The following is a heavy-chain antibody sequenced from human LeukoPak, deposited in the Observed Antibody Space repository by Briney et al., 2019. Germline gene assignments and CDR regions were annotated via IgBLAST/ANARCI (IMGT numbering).Heavy chain of an antibody. CDR1: GGSISSGSYY. D-gene: IGHD3-9*01. CDR3: ARGIGEYYDILTGKNWFDP. CDR2: IYTSGST. V-gene: IGHV4-61*02. Sequence: PSQTLSLTCTVSGGSISSGSYYWSWIRQPAGKGLEWIGRIYTSGSTNYNPSLKSQVTISVDTSKNQFSLKLSSVTAADTAVYYCARGIGEYYDILTGKNWFDPWGQGTLVTVSS. J-gene: IGHJ5*02.